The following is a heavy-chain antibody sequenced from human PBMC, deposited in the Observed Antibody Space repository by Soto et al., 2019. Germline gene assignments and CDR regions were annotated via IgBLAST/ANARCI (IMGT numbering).Heavy chain of an antibody. J-gene: IGHJ6*02. CDR3: ARADYEILTGSYAMDV. V-gene: IGHV4-4*07. Sequence: QVQLQESGPRLVKPSETLSLTCTVSDDFISSYYWNWIRQPAGKGLEWIGRVSTSGATNYNPSLESRVTMSVDTSKKQISLKLTSVTAADTAVYFCARADYEILTGSYAMDVWGQGTTVTVSS. D-gene: IGHD3-9*01. CDR1: DDFISSYY. CDR2: VSTSGAT.